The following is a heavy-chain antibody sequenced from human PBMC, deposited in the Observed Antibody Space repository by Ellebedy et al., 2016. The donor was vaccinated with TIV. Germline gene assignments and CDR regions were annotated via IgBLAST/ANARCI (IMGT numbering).Heavy chain of an antibody. CDR1: GFPFITTW. D-gene: IGHD3-22*01. Sequence: GESLKISCAASGFPFITTWMNWVRQAPGKGLEWVGRIKSRTFGLKTDYIAPVKDRLIISRDDSRNSVYLQMNSLRVEDTAVYYCAKALRENAYTSGYTYNLPNYGMDVWGQGTTVTVSS. CDR2: IKSRTFGLKT. J-gene: IGHJ6*02. CDR3: AKALRENAYTSGYTYNLPNYGMDV. V-gene: IGHV3-15*07.